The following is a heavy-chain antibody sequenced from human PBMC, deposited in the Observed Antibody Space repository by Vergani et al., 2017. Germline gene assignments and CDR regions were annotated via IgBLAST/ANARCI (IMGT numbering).Heavy chain of an antibody. CDR2: ISSGGRDI. Sequence: EVQLLESGGGLVQPGGSRRLSCAGAGFTFDTYTMAYVRQAPGKGLEWVATISSGGRDIFYADSVKGRFTISRDNSKNTLFLQMNSLKDEDTAVYYCTTAWGLYYLHGEYFQYLGRGTLVSVSS. CDR1: GFTFDTYT. V-gene: IGHV3-23*01. J-gene: IGHJ1*01. CDR3: TTAWGLYYLHGEYFQY. D-gene: IGHD3-10*01.